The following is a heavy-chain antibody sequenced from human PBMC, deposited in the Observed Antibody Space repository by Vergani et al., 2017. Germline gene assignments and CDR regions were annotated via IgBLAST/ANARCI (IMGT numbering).Heavy chain of an antibody. CDR1: GGSISSSSYY. D-gene: IGHD3-22*01. CDR3: ARRPSNYCDSSGAFDI. J-gene: IGHJ3*02. Sequence: QLQLQESGPGLVKPSETLSLTCTVSGGSISSSSYYWGWIRQPPGKGLEWIGCIYYSGRTYYNPSLKSRVTISVDTSKNQFSLKLSSVTAADTAVYYCARRPSNYCDSSGAFDIWGQGTMVTVSS. V-gene: IGHV4-39*01. CDR2: IYYSGRT.